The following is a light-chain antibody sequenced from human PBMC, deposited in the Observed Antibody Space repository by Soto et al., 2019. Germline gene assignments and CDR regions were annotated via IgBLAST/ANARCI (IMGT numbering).Light chain of an antibody. CDR1: SSDIGSYNR. V-gene: IGLV2-18*02. CDR3: SSFTTARTGV. CDR2: EVH. Sequence: QSALTQPPSVSGSPGQSVTISCTGTSSDIGSYNRVSWYQQPPGTTPKLIIYEVHNRPSGVPDRFSGSKSGNTASLTISGLQPEDEADYYCSSFTTARTGVFGGGTQLTVL. J-gene: IGLJ3*02.